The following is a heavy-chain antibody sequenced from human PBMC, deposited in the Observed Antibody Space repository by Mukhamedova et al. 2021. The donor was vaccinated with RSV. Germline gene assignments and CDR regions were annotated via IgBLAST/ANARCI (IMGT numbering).Heavy chain of an antibody. D-gene: IGHD4-17*01. CDR3: ARVYGDYDLGYYYYMDV. Sequence: GKGLEWIGSIYHSGSTYYNPSLKSRVTISVDTSKNQFSLKLSSVTAADTAVYYCARVYGDYDLGYYYYMDVWGKGTPVTVPS. V-gene: IGHV4-38-2*02. CDR2: IYHSGST. J-gene: IGHJ6*03.